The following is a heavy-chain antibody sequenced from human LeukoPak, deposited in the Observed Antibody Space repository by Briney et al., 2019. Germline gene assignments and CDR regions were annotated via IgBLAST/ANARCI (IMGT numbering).Heavy chain of an antibody. V-gene: IGHV1-8*01. Sequence: AASVKVSCKASGYTFTSYDINWVRQATGQGLEWMGWMNPNSGNTGYAQKFKGRVTMTRNTSISTAYMELSSLRSEDTAVYYCARASEFNLRGYSGYALDACDIWGQGTMVIVSS. CDR3: ARASEFNLRGYSGYALDACDI. J-gene: IGHJ3*02. CDR1: GYTFTSYD. D-gene: IGHD5-12*01. CDR2: MNPNSGNT.